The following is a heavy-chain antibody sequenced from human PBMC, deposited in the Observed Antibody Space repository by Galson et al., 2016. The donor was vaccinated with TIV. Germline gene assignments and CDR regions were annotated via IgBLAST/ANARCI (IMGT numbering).Heavy chain of an antibody. Sequence: SLRLSCAASGFSVSDNYINWVRQAPGKGLEWVSIFSNSDYTNYADSVKGRFTISRDNSKNTVYLHMSRLRAEDTAVYYCARERRHCGFDIWGQGTLVTVSS. CDR2: FSNSDYT. V-gene: IGHV3-66*03. D-gene: IGHD2-21*01. J-gene: IGHJ3*02. CDR1: GFSVSDNY. CDR3: ARERRHCGFDI.